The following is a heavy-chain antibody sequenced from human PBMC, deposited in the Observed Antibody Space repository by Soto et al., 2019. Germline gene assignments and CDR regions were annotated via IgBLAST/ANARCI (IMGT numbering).Heavy chain of an antibody. CDR1: GGSISSGGYS. D-gene: IGHD2-21*02. CDR2: IYHSGST. Sequence: QLQLQESGSGLVKPSQTLSLTCAVSGGSISSGGYSWSWIRQPPGKGLEWIGYIYHSGSTYYNPSLKSRVTISVDRSKNQFSMKLSSVTAADTAVYYCARGICGGDCYSAFDIWGQGTMVTVSS. V-gene: IGHV4-30-2*01. CDR3: ARGICGGDCYSAFDI. J-gene: IGHJ3*02.